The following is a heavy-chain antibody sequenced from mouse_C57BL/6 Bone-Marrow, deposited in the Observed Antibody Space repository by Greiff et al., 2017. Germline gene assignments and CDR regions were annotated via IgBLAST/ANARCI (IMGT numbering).Heavy chain of an antibody. CDR1: GFNIKDDY. V-gene: IGHV14-4*01. CDR3: TTVGDYYGLYSYAMDY. CDR2: IEPENGDT. Sequence: VQLKESGAELVRPGASVKLSCTASGFNIKDDYMHWVKQRPEPGLEWIGWIEPENGDTESASKFQGKAPITADTSSNPAYLPLSRLTAEDTAVYYCTTVGDYYGLYSYAMDYWGQGTSVTVSS. D-gene: IGHD2-2*01. J-gene: IGHJ4*01.